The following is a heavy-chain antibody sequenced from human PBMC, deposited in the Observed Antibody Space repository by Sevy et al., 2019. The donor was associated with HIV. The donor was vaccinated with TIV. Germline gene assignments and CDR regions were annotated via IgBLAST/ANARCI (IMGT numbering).Heavy chain of an antibody. D-gene: IGHD5-18*01. Sequence: GGSLRLSCVGSGFPFGSHSMHWVRQAPGKGLEWVAVISYDGDNKYYADSVKGRFTISRDNSKNTLFLQMNSLRGDDTAVYYCVKDRRRGYSFGLDSWGQGTLVTVSS. CDR1: GFPFGSHS. J-gene: IGHJ5*01. V-gene: IGHV3-30*18. CDR2: ISYDGDNK. CDR3: VKDRRRGYSFGLDS.